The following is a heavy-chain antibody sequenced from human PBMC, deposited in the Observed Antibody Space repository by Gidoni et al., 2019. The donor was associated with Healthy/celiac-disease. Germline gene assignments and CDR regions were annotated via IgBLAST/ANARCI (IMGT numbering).Heavy chain of an antibody. CDR2: INAGNGNT. CDR1: GYTFTSYA. J-gene: IGHJ1*01. Sequence: QVQLVQSGAEEKKPGASVTVSCKASGYTFTSYATHWVRQAAGQRLEWMGWINAGNGNTKYSQKFLGRVTITRDKSASTAYMELSSLRSEDTAVYYCARGRFMITFGGGYFQHWGQGTLVTVSS. CDR3: ARGRFMITFGGGYFQH. V-gene: IGHV1-3*05. D-gene: IGHD3-16*01.